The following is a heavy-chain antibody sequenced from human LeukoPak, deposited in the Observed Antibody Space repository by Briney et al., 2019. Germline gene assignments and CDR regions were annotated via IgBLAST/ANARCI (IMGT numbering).Heavy chain of an antibody. CDR3: ARHLMVDMKATIFDY. J-gene: IGHJ4*02. D-gene: IGHD5-12*01. CDR2: TYYRPKWYN. Sequence: SQTLSLTCAISGYSVSSNSAAWNWIRQSPSRGLEWLGRTYYRPKWYNDYAVSVKSRITINPDTSKNQFSLQLNSVTPEDTAVYYCARHLMVDMKATIFDYWGQGTLVTVSS. CDR1: GYSVSSNSAA. V-gene: IGHV6-1*01.